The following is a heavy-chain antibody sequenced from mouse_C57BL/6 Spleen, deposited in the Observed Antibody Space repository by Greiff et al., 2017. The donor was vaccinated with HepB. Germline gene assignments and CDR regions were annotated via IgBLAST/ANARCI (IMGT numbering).Heavy chain of an antibody. Sequence: QVQLKESGAELVMPGASVKLSCKASGYTFTSYWMHWVKQRPGQGLEWIGEIDPSDSYTNYNQKFKGKSTLTVDKSSSTAYMQLSSLTSEDSAVYYGARGGAYDYDLYAMDYWGQGTSVTVSS. D-gene: IGHD2-4*01. J-gene: IGHJ4*01. CDR2: IDPSDSYT. V-gene: IGHV1-69*01. CDR1: GYTFTSYW. CDR3: ARGGAYDYDLYAMDY.